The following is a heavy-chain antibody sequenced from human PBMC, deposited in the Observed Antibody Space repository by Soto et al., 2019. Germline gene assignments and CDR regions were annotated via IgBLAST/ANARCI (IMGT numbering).Heavy chain of an antibody. J-gene: IGHJ6*02. D-gene: IGHD2-21*01. CDR3: ASAGWRWQRHLGGYYYYGMDV. CDR2: INHSGST. CDR1: GGSFSGYY. Sequence: PSETLSLTCAVYGGSFSGYYWSWIRQPPGKGLEWIGEINHSGSTNYNPSLKSRVTISVDTSKNQFSLKLSSVTAADTAVYYCASAGWRWQRHLGGYYYYGMDVWGQGTTVTVSS. V-gene: IGHV4-34*01.